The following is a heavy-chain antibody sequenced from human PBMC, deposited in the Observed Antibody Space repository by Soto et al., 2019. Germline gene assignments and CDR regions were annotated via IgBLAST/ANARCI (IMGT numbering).Heavy chain of an antibody. CDR1: GFSLSTSAVA. CDR2: IFWDDDK. J-gene: IGHJ4*02. CDR3: ARIFDFWSGYYFSY. V-gene: IGHV2-5*02. Sequence: AGPTLVNPTQPLTLTCTFSGFSLSTSAVAVGWIRQAPRKAPEWLAFIFWDDDKRYSPSLENRLTITKDTSKNQVVLTMTNMDPVDTATYYCARIFDFWSGYYFSYWGRGTLVTVSS. D-gene: IGHD3-3*01.